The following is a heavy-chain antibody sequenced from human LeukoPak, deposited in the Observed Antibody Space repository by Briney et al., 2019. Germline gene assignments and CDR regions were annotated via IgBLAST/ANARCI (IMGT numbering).Heavy chain of an antibody. D-gene: IGHD3-10*01. J-gene: IGHJ4*02. V-gene: IGHV3-15*01. CDR3: TTDLSPVLLWFGELLGSDY. CDR1: GFTFSNAW. CDR2: IKSKTDGGTT. Sequence: GGSLRLSCAASGFTFSNAWMSWVRQAPGKGLEWVGRIKSKTDGGTTDYAAPVKGRFTISRDDSKNTLYLQMNSLKTEDTAVYYCTTDLSPVLLWFGELLGSDYWGQGTLVTVSS.